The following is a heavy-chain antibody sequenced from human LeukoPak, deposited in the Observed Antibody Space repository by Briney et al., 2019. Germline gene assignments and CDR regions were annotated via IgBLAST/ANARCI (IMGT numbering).Heavy chain of an antibody. CDR2: ISGSGAGT. Sequence: GGSLRLSCAASGFTFSNYAMSWVRQAPGKGLEWVSAISGSGAGTYYADSVKGRFTISRDNSKNSLYLQMNSLRAEDTAVYYCASANPILLDYYYYYYMDVWGKGTTVTVSS. CDR1: GFTFSNYA. J-gene: IGHJ6*03. V-gene: IGHV3-23*01. D-gene: IGHD3-3*01. CDR3: ASANPILLDYYYYYYMDV.